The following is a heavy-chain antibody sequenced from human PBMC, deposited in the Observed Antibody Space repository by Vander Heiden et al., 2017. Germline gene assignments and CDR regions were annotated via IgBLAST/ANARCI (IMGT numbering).Heavy chain of an antibody. CDR2: ICYDASNI. Sequence: QVQLVESGGGVVQPGRALRLSCAASGFTFSSKGRHGFRQAPGKGLEWVAVICYDASNIYYADSVKGRFSISICNSMNTLYLHIHSLGAEGRGGCLFVRDQRSNSHW. V-gene: IGHV3-33*01. J-gene: IGHJ1*01. D-gene: IGHD1-1*01. CDR1: GFTFSSKG. CDR3: VRDQRSNSH.